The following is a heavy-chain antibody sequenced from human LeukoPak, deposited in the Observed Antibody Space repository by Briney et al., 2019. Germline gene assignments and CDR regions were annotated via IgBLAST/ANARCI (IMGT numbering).Heavy chain of an antibody. CDR2: IIPIFGTA. CDR3: ARDGLGYCSGGSCWSWFDP. Sequence: GASVKVSCKASGGTFSSYAISWVRQAPGQGLEWMGGIIPIFGTANYAQKFQGRVTTTADESTSTAYMELSSLRSEDTAVYYCARDGLGYCSGGSCWSWFDPWGQGTLVTVSS. V-gene: IGHV1-69*13. CDR1: GGTFSSYA. D-gene: IGHD2-15*01. J-gene: IGHJ5*02.